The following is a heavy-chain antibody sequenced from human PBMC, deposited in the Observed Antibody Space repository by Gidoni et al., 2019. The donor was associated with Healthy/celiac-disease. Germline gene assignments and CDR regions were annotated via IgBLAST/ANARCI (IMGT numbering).Heavy chain of an antibody. Sequence: EGQLVEAGGGLVQPGGALRRACAAAGFTFSSYSMNWVRQAPGKGLEWFSSISRSISYIFYAASVKGRFTISRDNAKSSLSLQLHSLRAEDTAVYYCARDADYGFDYWGQGTLVTVSS. J-gene: IGHJ4*02. CDR1: GFTFSSYS. D-gene: IGHD4-17*01. CDR3: ARDADYGFDY. V-gene: IGHV3-21*01. CDR2: ISRSISYI.